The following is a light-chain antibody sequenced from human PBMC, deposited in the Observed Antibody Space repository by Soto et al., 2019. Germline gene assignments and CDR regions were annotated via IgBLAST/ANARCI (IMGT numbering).Light chain of an antibody. Sequence: DIVMTQTPLSLSVTPGQPASISCKSSQSLLHSDGKTYLYWYLQKPGQSPQLLIYLGSSRASGVPDRFSGSGSGTDFTLKISRVEAEDVGVYYCMQALQTPYTFGQGTKLEIK. V-gene: IGKV2-28*01. CDR1: QSLLHSDGKTY. CDR2: LGS. J-gene: IGKJ2*01. CDR3: MQALQTPYT.